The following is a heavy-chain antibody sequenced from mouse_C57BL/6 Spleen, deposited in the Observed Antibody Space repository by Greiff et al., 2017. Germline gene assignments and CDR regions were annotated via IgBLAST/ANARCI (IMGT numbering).Heavy chain of an antibody. CDR1: GFTFSDYG. V-gene: IGHV5-17*01. CDR2: ISSGSSTS. Sequence: EVKLLESGGGLVKPGGSLKLSCAASGFTFSDYGMHWVRQAPEKGLEWVAYISSGSSTSDYAYTVKGRFTISRDNAKNTLFLQMTSLRSEDTAMYYCARNWERSEFAYWGQGTLVTVSA. D-gene: IGHD4-1*01. J-gene: IGHJ3*01. CDR3: ARNWERSEFAY.